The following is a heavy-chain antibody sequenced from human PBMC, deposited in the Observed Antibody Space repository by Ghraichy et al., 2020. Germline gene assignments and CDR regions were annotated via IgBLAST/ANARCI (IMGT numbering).Heavy chain of an antibody. Sequence: ASVKVSCKASGYTFTSYGISWVRQAPGQGLEWMGWISAYNGNTNYAQKLQGRVTMTTDTSTSTAYMELRSLRSDDTAVYYCARMLSYYDSSGYSSWFDPWGQGTLVTVSS. V-gene: IGHV1-18*01. CDR1: GYTFTSYG. D-gene: IGHD3-22*01. J-gene: IGHJ5*02. CDR3: ARMLSYYDSSGYSSWFDP. CDR2: ISAYNGNT.